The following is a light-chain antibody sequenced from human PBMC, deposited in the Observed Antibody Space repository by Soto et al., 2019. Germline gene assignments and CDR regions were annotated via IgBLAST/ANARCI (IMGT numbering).Light chain of an antibody. V-gene: IGKV1-5*03. CDR3: EHYNSYPSP. J-gene: IGKJ2*01. CDR2: KAS. CDR1: QSISTW. Sequence: DIQMTQSPSALSASVGDSVTITCRASQSISTWLTWYQQKPGKAPKLLIYKASTLETGVPSRFSGSGSGREFTLTISSLQTDEFATYYCEHYNSYPSPFGQGTKLLVK.